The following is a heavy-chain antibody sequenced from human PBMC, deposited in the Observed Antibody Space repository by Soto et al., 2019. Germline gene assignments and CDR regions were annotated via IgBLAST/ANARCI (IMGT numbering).Heavy chain of an antibody. CDR2: IYYSGST. CDR1: GGSISSYY. D-gene: IGHD3-10*01. CDR3: ASYFSGSYYLPPNLFDP. V-gene: IGHV4-59*08. Sequence: SETLSLTCTVSGGSISSYYWSWIRQPPGKGLEWIGYIYYSGSTNYNPSLKSRVTISVDTSKNQFSLKLSSVTAADTAVYYCASYFSGSYYLPPNLFDPPGQRTLVTVS. J-gene: IGHJ5*02.